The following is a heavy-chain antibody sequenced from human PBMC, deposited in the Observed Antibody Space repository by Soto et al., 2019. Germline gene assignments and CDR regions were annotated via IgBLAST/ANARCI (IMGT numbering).Heavy chain of an antibody. V-gene: IGHV3-7*01. CDR1: GFTFSDSW. J-gene: IGHJ5*02. D-gene: IGHD4-4*01. CDR2: IKPDESEK. CDR3: VRGGSNYAS. Sequence: EVQLVESGGGLVQPGGSLRLSCTASGFTFSDSWMTWVRQAPGKGLEWGARIKPDESEKKYADSVKGRFSISRDNAKSSMYLQMDSLRGEDTAVYYCVRGGSNYASWGQGTLVTVSS.